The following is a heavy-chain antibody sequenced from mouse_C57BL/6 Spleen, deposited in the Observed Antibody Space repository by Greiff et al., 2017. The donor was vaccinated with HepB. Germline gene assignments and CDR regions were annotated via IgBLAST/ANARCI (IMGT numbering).Heavy chain of an antibody. CDR2: IDPEDGDT. CDR1: GFNIKDYY. D-gene: IGHD1-1*01. CDR3: TTIYYYGSSYDRFAY. V-gene: IGHV14-1*01. J-gene: IGHJ3*01. Sequence: VQLKESGAELVRPGASVKLSCTASGFNIKDYYMHWVKQRPEQGLEWIGRIDPEDGDTEYAPKFQGKATMTADTSSNTAYLQLSSLTSEDTAVYYCTTIYYYGSSYDRFAYWGQGTLVTVSA.